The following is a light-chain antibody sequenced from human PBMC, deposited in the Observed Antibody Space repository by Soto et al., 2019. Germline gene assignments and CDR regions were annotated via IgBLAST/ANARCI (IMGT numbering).Light chain of an antibody. V-gene: IGLV2-8*01. CDR3: ASYAGTRLFV. CDR1: SSDVGFYNF. Sequence: QSALTQPPSASGSPGQSLTISCTGTSSDVGFYNFVSWYQRRPGKAPKLVIYEVTKRPSGAPDRFSGSKSGSTASLTVSGLQADDEADYYCASYAGTRLFVFGSGTKVTVL. CDR2: EVT. J-gene: IGLJ1*01.